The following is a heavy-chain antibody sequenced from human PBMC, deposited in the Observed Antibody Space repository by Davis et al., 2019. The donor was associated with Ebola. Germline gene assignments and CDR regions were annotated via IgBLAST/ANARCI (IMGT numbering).Heavy chain of an antibody. V-gene: IGHV3-30*18. J-gene: IGHJ6*02. CDR1: GFTFSSYG. Sequence: GESLKISCAASGFTFSSYGMHWVRQAPGKRLEWVAVISYDGSNKYYADSVKGRFTISRDNSKNTLYLQMNSLRAEDTAVYYCAKEWEQQLVRRTYGMDVWGQGTTVTVSS. D-gene: IGHD6-13*01. CDR3: AKEWEQQLVRRTYGMDV. CDR2: ISYDGSNK.